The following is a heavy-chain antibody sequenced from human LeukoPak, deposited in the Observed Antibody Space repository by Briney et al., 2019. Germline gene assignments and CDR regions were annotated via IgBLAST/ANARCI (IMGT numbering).Heavy chain of an antibody. Sequence: GESLQISCKGSGYSFTSYWISWVRPMPGKGLEWMGRIDPSDSYTNYSPSFEGHVTISADKSISTAYLQWSSLKASDIATYYCARHYGAAGDFDYWGQGTLVTVSS. D-gene: IGHD6-13*01. J-gene: IGHJ4*02. CDR2: IDPSDSYT. CDR3: ARHYGAAGDFDY. CDR1: GYSFTSYW. V-gene: IGHV5-10-1*01.